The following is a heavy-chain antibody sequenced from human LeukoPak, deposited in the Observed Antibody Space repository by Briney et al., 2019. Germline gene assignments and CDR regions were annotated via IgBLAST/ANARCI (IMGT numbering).Heavy chain of an antibody. CDR2: IYTSGST. D-gene: IGHD3-22*01. CDR1: GGSISSYY. CDR3: AREGDSSGYYYFDY. Sequence: SETLSLTCTVSGGSISSYYWSWLRQPAGKGLEWIGRIYTSGSTNYNPSLKSRVTMSVDTSKNQFSLKLSSVAAADTAVYYCAREGDSSGYYYFDYWGQGTLVTVSS. J-gene: IGHJ4*02. V-gene: IGHV4-4*07.